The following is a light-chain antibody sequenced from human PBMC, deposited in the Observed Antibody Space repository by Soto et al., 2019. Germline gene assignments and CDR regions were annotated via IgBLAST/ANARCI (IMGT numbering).Light chain of an antibody. CDR3: QHFNDYPLT. V-gene: IGKV1D-13*01. Sequence: IQLTQSPSSLSASVGDRVTITCRASQGISSALAWYQQKPGKAPKLLIYDASSLKSGVPSRFSGSGSGTDFTLTISSLQPEDFAAYYCQHFNDYPLTFGGGTKVDIK. CDR1: QGISSA. J-gene: IGKJ4*01. CDR2: DAS.